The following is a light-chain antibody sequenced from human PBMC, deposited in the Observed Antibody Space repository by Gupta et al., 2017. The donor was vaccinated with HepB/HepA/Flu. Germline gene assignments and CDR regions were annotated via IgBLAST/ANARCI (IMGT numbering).Light chain of an antibody. CDR3: QAWDSSTGV. CDR2: QDS. V-gene: IGLV3-1*01. Sequence: SYELTQPPSVSVSPGQTASITCSGDKLGDKYTCWYQQKPGQAPVLVIYQDSKRPAGIPERFSGSNSGNTATMTISATQAMDEAYYYCQAWDSSTGVFGTGTKVTVL. J-gene: IGLJ1*01. CDR1: KLGDKY.